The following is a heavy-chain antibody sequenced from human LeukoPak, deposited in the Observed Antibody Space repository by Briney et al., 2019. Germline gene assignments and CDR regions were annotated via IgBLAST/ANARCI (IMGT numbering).Heavy chain of an antibody. CDR1: GFTFSSYN. CDR3: ARSGSGYLDY. Sequence: GGSLRLSCAASGFTFSSYNMNWVRQAPGKGLEWVSYISTTSSTIDYADSVKGRFTISRDNAKNSLYLQMNSLRAEDTAVYYCARSGSGYLDYWGQGTLVTVSS. D-gene: IGHD6-19*01. J-gene: IGHJ4*02. V-gene: IGHV3-48*01. CDR2: ISTTSSTI.